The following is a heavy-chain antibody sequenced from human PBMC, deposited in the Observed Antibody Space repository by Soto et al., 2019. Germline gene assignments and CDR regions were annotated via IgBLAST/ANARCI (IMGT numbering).Heavy chain of an antibody. D-gene: IGHD2-8*02. CDR2: IIPIFGTA. Sequence: QVQLVQSGAEVKKPGSSVKVSCKASGGTFSSYAISWVRQAPGQGLEWMGGIIPIFGTANYAQKFQGRVTINADACTSTADMELSSLRSEDTAVYYCARVSGGAPAYYYYCGMDVWGQGTTVTVSS. CDR3: ARVSGGAPAYYYYCGMDV. CDR1: GGTFSSYA. J-gene: IGHJ6*02. V-gene: IGHV1-69*12.